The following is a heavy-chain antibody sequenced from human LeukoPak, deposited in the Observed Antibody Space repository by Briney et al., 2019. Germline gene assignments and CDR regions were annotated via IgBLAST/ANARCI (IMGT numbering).Heavy chain of an antibody. CDR2: ISSSGSTI. CDR1: GFTFSSYE. V-gene: IGHV3-48*03. Sequence: GGSLRLSCAASGFTFSSYEMNWVRQAPGKGLEWVSYISSSGSTIYYADSVKGRFTISRDNAKNTLYLQMNSLRAEDTAVYYCARDFDGMDVWGQGTTVTVSS. J-gene: IGHJ6*02. CDR3: ARDFDGMDV.